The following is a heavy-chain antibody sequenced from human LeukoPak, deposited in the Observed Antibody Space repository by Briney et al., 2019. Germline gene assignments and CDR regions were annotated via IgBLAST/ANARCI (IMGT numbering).Heavy chain of an antibody. D-gene: IGHD3-10*01. CDR3: AKEWGMIWFGD. Sequence: PSGGSLRLSCAVSGFTFSSYAMSWVRQAPGKGLEWVSAISGSGGSTYYADSVKGRFTISRDNSKNTLYLQMNSLRAEDTAVYYCAKEWGMIWFGDWGQGTLVTVSS. V-gene: IGHV3-23*01. CDR2: ISGSGGST. CDR1: GFTFSSYA. J-gene: IGHJ4*02.